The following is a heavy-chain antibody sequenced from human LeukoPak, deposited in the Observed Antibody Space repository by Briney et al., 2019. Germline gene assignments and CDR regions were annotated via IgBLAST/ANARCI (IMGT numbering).Heavy chain of an antibody. D-gene: IGHD3-22*01. V-gene: IGHV3-33*01. Sequence: PGGSLRLSCAASGFTFRSFAMHWVRQAPGKGLEWVAAIWYDGSNKYYADSVKGRFTISRDNSKNTLFLQMNSLRAEDTAVYYCARGSVYYGAYFDYWGQGTLVTVSS. CDR1: GFTFRSFA. CDR3: ARGSVYYGAYFDY. CDR2: IWYDGSNK. J-gene: IGHJ4*02.